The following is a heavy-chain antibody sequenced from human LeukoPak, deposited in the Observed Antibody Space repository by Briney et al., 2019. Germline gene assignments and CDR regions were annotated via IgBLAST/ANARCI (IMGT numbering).Heavy chain of an antibody. D-gene: IGHD4-11*01. Sequence: GGSLRLSCAASGFTFSSYAMSWVRQAPGEGLEWVSAISGSGGSTYCADSVKGRFTISRDNSKNTLYLQMNSLRAEDTAVYYCAKGYSNYEGNWFDPWGQGTLVTVSS. J-gene: IGHJ5*02. CDR1: GFTFSSYA. CDR3: AKGYSNYEGNWFDP. CDR2: ISGSGGST. V-gene: IGHV3-23*01.